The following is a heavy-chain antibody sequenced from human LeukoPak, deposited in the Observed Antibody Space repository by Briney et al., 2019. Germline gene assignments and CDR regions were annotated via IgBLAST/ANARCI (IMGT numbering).Heavy chain of an antibody. V-gene: IGHV3-21*01. D-gene: IGHD3-10*01. CDR3: ARDYYGSGSYSNVFDY. CDR2: ISSSSSYI. CDR1: GFTFSSYG. Sequence: GRSLRLSCAASGFTFSSYGMHWVRQAPGKGLEWVSSISSSSSYIYYADSVKGRFTISRDNAKNSLYLQMNSLRAEDTAVYYCARDYYGSGSYSNVFDYWGQGTLVTVSS. J-gene: IGHJ4*02.